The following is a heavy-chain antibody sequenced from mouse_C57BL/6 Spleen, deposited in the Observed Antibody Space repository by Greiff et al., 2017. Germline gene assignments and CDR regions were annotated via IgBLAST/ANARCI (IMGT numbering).Heavy chain of an antibody. D-gene: IGHD3-1*01. J-gene: IGHJ2*01. Sequence: VKVVESGPELVKPGASVKLSCKASGYTFTSYDINWVKQRPGQGLEWIGWIYPRDGSTKYNEKFKGKATLTVDTSSSTAYMELHSLTSEDSAVYFCARRGLGLPFDYWGQGTTLTVSS. CDR3: ARRGLGLPFDY. CDR2: IYPRDGST. V-gene: IGHV1-85*01. CDR1: GYTFTSYD.